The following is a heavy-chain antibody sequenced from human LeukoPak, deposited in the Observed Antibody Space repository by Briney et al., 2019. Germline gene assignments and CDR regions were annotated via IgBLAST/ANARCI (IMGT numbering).Heavy chain of an antibody. CDR1: GASISSYY. CDR3: ARDYYDSSGYYGRGGYYYMDV. V-gene: IGHV4-4*07. D-gene: IGHD3-22*01. Sequence: PSETLSLTCTVSGASISSYYWSWIRQPAGKGLEWIGRIYTSGSTNYNPSVKSRVTISVDKSKNKFSLKMNSVTAADTAVYYCARDYYDSSGYYGRGGYYYMDVWGKGTTVTVSS. CDR2: IYTSGST. J-gene: IGHJ6*03.